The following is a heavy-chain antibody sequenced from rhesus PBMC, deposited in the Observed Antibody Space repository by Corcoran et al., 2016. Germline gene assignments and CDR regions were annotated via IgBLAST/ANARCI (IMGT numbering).Heavy chain of an antibody. CDR2: ISGSSGST. CDR3: ARGYTIFGLVTTFDY. Sequence: QVQLQESGPGLVKPSETLSLTCAVSGGSISSSNWWSWIRQPPGKGLEWIGNISGSSGSTYYNPSLKSRVTISTDTSKNQFSLKLSSVTAADTAVYYCARGYTIFGLVTTFDYWGQGVLVTVSS. D-gene: IGHD3-3*01. J-gene: IGHJ4*01. CDR1: GGSISSSNW. V-gene: IGHV4-65*01.